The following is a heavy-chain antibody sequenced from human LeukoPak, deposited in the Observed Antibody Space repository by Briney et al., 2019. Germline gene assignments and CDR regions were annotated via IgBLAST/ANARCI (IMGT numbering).Heavy chain of an antibody. V-gene: IGHV4-31*03. CDR2: IYYSGST. D-gene: IGHD6-19*01. Sequence: PSETLSLTCTVSGGSISSGGYYWSWIRQHPGKGLEWIGYIYYSGSTHYNPSLQSRVTISVDTSKNQFSLKLSSVTAADTAVYYCAREGVAGWGLYGMDVWGQGTTVTVSS. CDR1: GGSISSGGYY. CDR3: AREGVAGWGLYGMDV. J-gene: IGHJ6*02.